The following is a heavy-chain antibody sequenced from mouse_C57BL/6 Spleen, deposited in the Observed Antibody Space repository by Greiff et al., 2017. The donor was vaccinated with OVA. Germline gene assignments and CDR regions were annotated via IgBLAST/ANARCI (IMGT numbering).Heavy chain of an antibody. V-gene: IGHV1-26*01. J-gene: IGHJ2*01. CDR1: GYTFTDYY. CDR3: ASYDYDEDYFDY. Sequence: EVQLQQSGPELVKPGASVKISCKASGYTFTDYYMNWVKQSHGKSLEWIGDINPNNGGTSYNQKFKGKATLTVDKSSSTAYMELRSLTSEDSAVYYCASYDYDEDYFDYWGQGTTLTVSS. CDR2: INPNNGGT. D-gene: IGHD2-4*01.